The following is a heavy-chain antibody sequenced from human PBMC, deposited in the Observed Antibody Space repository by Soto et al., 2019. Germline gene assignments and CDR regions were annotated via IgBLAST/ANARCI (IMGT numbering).Heavy chain of an antibody. J-gene: IGHJ6*02. CDR3: ARDSGSIAARRYYYYGMDV. CDR2: ISGSGGST. D-gene: IGHD6-6*01. V-gene: IGHV3-23*01. CDR1: GFTFSSYA. Sequence: EVQLLESGGGLVQPGGSLRLSCAASGFTFSSYAMSWVRQAPGKGLEWVSAISGSGGSTYYADSVKGRFTISRDNSKNTLYLQMNSRRDEDTAVYYCARDSGSIAARRYYYYGMDVWGQGTTVTVSS.